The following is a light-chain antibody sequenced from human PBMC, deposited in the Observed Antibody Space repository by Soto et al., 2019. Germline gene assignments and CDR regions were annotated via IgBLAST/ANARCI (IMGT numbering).Light chain of an antibody. Sequence: QSALTQPASVSGSPGQSITISCTGSSSDIGGYDYVSWYQHSPGKVPKLMIYEVSNRPSGVSRRFSGSKSGNTASLTISGLQSEDEADYYCSSYTANTAPVVFGGGTKLTVL. CDR3: SSYTANTAPVV. J-gene: IGLJ2*01. CDR2: EVS. CDR1: SSDIGGYDY. V-gene: IGLV2-14*01.